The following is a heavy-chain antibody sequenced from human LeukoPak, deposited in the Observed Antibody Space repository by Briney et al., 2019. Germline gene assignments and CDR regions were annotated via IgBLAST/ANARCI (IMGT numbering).Heavy chain of an antibody. D-gene: IGHD6-13*01. CDR1: GFTFSSYW. CDR3: ARVGVEQQLEEYYFDY. CDR2: IKQDGSEK. Sequence: GRSLRLSCAASGFTFSSYWMSWVRQAPGKGLDWVANIKQDGSEKYYVDSVKGRFTISRDNAKNSLYLRMSSLRAEDTAVYYCARVGVEQQLEEYYFDYWGQGTLVTVSS. J-gene: IGHJ4*02. V-gene: IGHV3-7*03.